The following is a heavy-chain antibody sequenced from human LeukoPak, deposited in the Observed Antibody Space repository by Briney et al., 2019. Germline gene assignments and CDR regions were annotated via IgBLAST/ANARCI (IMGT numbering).Heavy chain of an antibody. D-gene: IGHD3-10*01. V-gene: IGHV3-33*01. CDR1: GFTFSSYG. Sequence: GGSLRLSCAASGFTFSSYGMHWVRQAPGKGLEWVAVIWYDGSNKYYADSVKGRFTISRDNSKNTLYLQMNGLRAEDTAVYYCARDADPAGEGPDYWGQGTLVTVSS. J-gene: IGHJ4*02. CDR3: ARDADPAGEGPDY. CDR2: IWYDGSNK.